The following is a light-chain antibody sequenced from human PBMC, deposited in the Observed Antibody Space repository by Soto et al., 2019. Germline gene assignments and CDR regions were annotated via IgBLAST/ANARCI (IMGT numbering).Light chain of an antibody. J-gene: IGLJ1*01. CDR2: DVS. CDR1: SSDVGGYNY. V-gene: IGLV2-14*01. Sequence: QSALTQPASVSGSPGQSITISCTGTSSDVGGYNYVSWYRQHPGKAPKLMIYDVSNRPSGVSNRFSGSKSGNTASLTISGLQAEDEADYYCSSYTSSSTLYVFGSGIKVTVL. CDR3: SSYTSSSTLYV.